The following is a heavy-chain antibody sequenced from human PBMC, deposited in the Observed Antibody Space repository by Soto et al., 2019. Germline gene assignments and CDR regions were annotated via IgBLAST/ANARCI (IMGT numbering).Heavy chain of an antibody. CDR2: IKSKTDGGTT. CDR3: TTDTPQGYYDSSGFYYYYYGMDV. J-gene: IGHJ6*02. Sequence: GGSLRLSCGGSGFSFGDYAVSWVRQAPGKGLEWVGFIKSKTDGGTTDYAAPVKGRFTISRDDSKKTLYLQMNSLKTEDTAVYYCTTDTPQGYYDSSGFYYYYYGMDVWGQGTTVTVSS. V-gene: IGHV3-15*01. CDR1: GFSFGDYA. D-gene: IGHD3-22*01.